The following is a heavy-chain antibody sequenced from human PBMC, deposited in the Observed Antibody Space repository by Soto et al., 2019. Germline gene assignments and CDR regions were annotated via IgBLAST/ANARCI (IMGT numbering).Heavy chain of an antibody. CDR1: GGSISSYY. CDR2: IYYSGST. V-gene: IGHV4-59*08. J-gene: IGHJ4*02. CDR3: ARRWGRTFDY. D-gene: IGHD7-27*01. Sequence: SETLSLTCTVSGGSISSYYWSWIRQPPGKGLEWIGYIYYSGSTNYKPSLKCRVTISVDTSKNQFSLKLSSVTAADTAVYYCARRWGRTFDYWGQGTLVTVSS.